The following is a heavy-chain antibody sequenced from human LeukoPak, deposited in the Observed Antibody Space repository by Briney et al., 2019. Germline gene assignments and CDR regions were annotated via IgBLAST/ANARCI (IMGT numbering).Heavy chain of an antibody. D-gene: IGHD2-15*01. CDR3: ARASYCSGGSCYSTPFDY. J-gene: IGHJ4*02. Sequence: SRTLSLTRAVSGGSVSSSNWWSGVRQPPAKGRGWIGEIYHGGSTNYNPSLKSRVTISVDKSKNQFSLKLSSVTAADAAVYYCARASYCSGGSCYSTPFDYWGQGTLVTVSS. CDR2: IYHGGST. CDR1: GGSVSSSNW. V-gene: IGHV4-4*02.